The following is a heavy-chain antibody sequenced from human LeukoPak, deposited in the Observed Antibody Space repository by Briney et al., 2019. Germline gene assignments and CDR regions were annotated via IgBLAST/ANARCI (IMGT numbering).Heavy chain of an antibody. CDR2: INWNGGST. J-gene: IGHJ6*03. CDR3: ARSAKDSSGWYYHYYMDV. D-gene: IGHD6-19*01. CDR1: GFTFDDYG. Sequence: TGGSLRLSCAASGFTFDDYGMSWVRQAPGKGLEWVSGINWNGGSTGYADSVKGRFTISRDNAKNSLYLQMNSLRAEDTALYYCARSAKDSSGWYYHYYMDVWGKGTTVTVSS. V-gene: IGHV3-20*04.